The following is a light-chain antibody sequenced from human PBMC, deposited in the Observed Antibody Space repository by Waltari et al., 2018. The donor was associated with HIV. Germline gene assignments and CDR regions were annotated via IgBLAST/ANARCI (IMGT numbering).Light chain of an antibody. V-gene: IGKV3-20*01. CDR3: HLYGLSPWT. J-gene: IGKJ1*01. CDR2: GAT. Sequence: VALTQSPDSVALSPGDSVTLSCRANETIVSKYLGWFQQRPGQAPRLLLYGATIRAAGTPNRFSGGTFGTNFTLTINKLQEDDFAVYFCHLYGLSPWTFGQGP. CDR1: ETIVSKY.